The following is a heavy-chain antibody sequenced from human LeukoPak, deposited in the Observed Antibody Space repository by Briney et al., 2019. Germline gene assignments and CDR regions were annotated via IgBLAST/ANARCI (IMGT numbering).Heavy chain of an antibody. D-gene: IGHD6-19*01. CDR1: GGSISSYY. CDR3: ARAPSGLYYFDC. V-gene: IGHV4-59*01. CDR2: IYYSGST. J-gene: IGHJ4*02. Sequence: PSETLSLTCTVSGGSISSYYWSWIRQPPGKGLEWIGYIYYSGSTNYNPSLKSRVTISVDTSKNQFSLKLSSVTAADTAVYYCARAPSGLYYFDCWGQGTLVTVSS.